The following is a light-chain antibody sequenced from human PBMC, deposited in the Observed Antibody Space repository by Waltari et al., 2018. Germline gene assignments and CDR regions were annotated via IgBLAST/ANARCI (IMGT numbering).Light chain of an antibody. CDR2: KAS. Sequence: DIQMTQSPSTLSSSVGDRVTITCRASQSINSWLAWHQLKPGKAPKLLIYKASNLESGVPSRFSGSGSGREFNLTISSLQPDDFAIYYCQQYHNYPVTFGGGTKVEIK. CDR3: QQYHNYPVT. CDR1: QSINSW. J-gene: IGKJ4*01. V-gene: IGKV1-5*03.